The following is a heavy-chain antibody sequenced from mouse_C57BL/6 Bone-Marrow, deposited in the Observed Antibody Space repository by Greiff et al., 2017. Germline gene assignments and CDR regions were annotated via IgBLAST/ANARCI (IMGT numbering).Heavy chain of an antibody. D-gene: IGHD2-3*01. CDR2: ISSGSSTI. J-gene: IGHJ2*01. CDR3: AMRDGYYCDY. V-gene: IGHV5-17*01. Sequence: EVMLVESGGGLVKPGGSLKLSCAASGFTFSDYGMHWVRQAPEKGLEWVAYISSGSSTIYYADTVKGRFTISRDNAKNTLFLQMTSLRSEDTAMXYCAMRDGYYCDYWGQGTTLTVSS. CDR1: GFTFSDYG.